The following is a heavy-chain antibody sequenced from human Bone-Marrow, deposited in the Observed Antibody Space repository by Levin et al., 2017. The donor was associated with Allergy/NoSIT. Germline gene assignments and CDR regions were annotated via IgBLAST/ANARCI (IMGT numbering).Heavy chain of an antibody. V-gene: IGHV3-48*03. CDR2: ITKSGDAT. D-gene: IGHD3-16*01. J-gene: IGHJ6*02. Sequence: GESLKISCAASGFSFSNYEFHWVRQAPGKGLEWISYITKSGDATKYADSVKGRVTISRDNVKDSLYLEMKSLRGEDTAVYYCARDPWEDQVWGSPLGGMDVWGQGTTVTVSS. CDR1: GFSFSNYE. CDR3: ARDPWEDQVWGSPLGGMDV.